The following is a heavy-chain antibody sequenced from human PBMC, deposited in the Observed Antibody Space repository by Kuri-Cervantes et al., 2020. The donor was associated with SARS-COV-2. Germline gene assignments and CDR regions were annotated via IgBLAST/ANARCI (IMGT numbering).Heavy chain of an antibody. J-gene: IGHJ2*01. V-gene: IGHV3-72*01. D-gene: IGHD4-17*01. Sequence: GESLKISCAASGFSFSYYGMHWVRQAPGKGLEWVGRTRNKANSYTTEYAASVKGRFTISRDDSKNSLYLQMNSLKTEDTAVYYCARVTVTTGYFDLWGRGTLVTVSS. CDR1: GFSFSYYG. CDR3: ARVTVTTGYFDL. CDR2: TRNKANSYTT.